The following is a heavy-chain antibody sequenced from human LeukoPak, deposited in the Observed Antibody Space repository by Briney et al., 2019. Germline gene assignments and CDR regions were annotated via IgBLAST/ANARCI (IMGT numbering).Heavy chain of an antibody. CDR2: ISGRGGST. V-gene: IGHV3-23*01. D-gene: IGHD5-12*01. J-gene: IGHJ4*02. Sequence: GGSLRLSCAASGFTFSSYAMSWVRQAPGKGLEWVSAISGRGGSTYYADSVKGRFTISRDNSKNTLSLQMNSLRAEDTAVYYCAKDVDILPLYYFDYWGQGTLVTVSS. CDR3: AKDVDILPLYYFDY. CDR1: GFTFSSYA.